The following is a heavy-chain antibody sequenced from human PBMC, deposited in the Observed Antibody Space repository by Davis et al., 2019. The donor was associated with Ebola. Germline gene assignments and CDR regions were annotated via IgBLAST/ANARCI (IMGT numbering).Heavy chain of an antibody. Sequence: GGSLRLSCGASGFTFGNYGMHWVRQAPGKGLDWVAFIRNDGSNKYYAESVEGRFTISRDNSKKTVYLQMNSLRAEDTAVYYCAKGSYQPLLYDAFDIWGQGTMVTVSS. D-gene: IGHD2-2*01. J-gene: IGHJ3*02. CDR3: AKGSYQPLLYDAFDI. CDR2: IRNDGSNK. V-gene: IGHV3-30*02. CDR1: GFTFGNYG.